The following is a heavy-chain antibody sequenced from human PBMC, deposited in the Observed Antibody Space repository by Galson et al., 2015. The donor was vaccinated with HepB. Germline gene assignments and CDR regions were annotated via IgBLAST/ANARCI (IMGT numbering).Heavy chain of an antibody. V-gene: IGHV3-15*01. J-gene: IGHJ4*02. CDR2: IKSKTDGGTT. CDR1: GFTFSNAW. D-gene: IGHD6-13*01. Sequence: SLRLSCAASGFTFSNAWMSWVRQAPGKGLEWVGRIKSKTDGGTTDYAAPVKGRFTISRDDSKNTLYLQMNSLKTEDTAVYYCTTDSTSSSSWYRYFDYWGQGTLVTVSS. CDR3: TTDSTSSSSWYRYFDY.